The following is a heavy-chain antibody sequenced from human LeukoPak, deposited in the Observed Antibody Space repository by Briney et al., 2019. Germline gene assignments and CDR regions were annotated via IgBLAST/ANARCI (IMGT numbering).Heavy chain of an antibody. V-gene: IGHV3-21*01. CDR2: ISGSGAYI. J-gene: IGHJ4*02. CDR3: ARVGGNFAFDY. CDR1: GFTFTDYI. D-gene: IGHD4-23*01. Sequence: GGSLRLSCTASGFTFTDYIMHWVRQAPGKGLEWVSSISGSGAYIYYADSVKGRFTISRDSAKNSLYLQMNSLRAEDTAAYYCARVGGNFAFDYWGQGTLVTVSS.